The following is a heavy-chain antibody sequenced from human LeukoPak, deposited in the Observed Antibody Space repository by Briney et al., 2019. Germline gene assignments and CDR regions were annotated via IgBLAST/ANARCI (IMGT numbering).Heavy chain of an antibody. V-gene: IGHV4-39*01. Sequence: SETLSLTCTVSGGSINSANYYWGWLRQPPGKGLEWIGSIYYSETTYDNPSLKSQVTISIETSKNQFSLKLSSVTASDTAVYYCARQRADYYYYYVDVWGKGTTVAVS. J-gene: IGHJ6*03. CDR1: GGSINSANYY. CDR3: ARQRADYYYYYVDV. CDR2: IYYSETT.